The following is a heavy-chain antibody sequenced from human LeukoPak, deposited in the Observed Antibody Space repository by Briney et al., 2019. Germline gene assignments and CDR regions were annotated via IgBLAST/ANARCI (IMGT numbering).Heavy chain of an antibody. J-gene: IGHJ4*02. Sequence: PGGSLRLSCAASGFTFSTYSMNWVRQAPGKGLEWVSSISRNSHYIYYADSMRGRFTISRDNAKNSLYLQMNSLKPEDTAVYYCARVAEAAAFDSWGQGTLVTVSS. CDR2: ISRNSHYI. V-gene: IGHV3-21*06. CDR1: GFTFSTYS. D-gene: IGHD6-13*01. CDR3: ARVAEAAAFDS.